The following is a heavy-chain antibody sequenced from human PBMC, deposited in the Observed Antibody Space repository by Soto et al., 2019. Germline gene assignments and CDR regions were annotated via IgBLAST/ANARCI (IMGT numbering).Heavy chain of an antibody. CDR2: IKQDGSEK. D-gene: IGHD2-2*01. V-gene: IGHV3-7*03. J-gene: IGHJ6*02. Sequence: VGSLRLSCAASGFTFSSYWMSWVSQAPGKGLEWVANIKQDGSEKYYVDSVKGRFTISRDNAKNSLYLQMNSLRAEDTAVYYCARDSNCSSTSCYDYGMDVWGQGTTVTVSS. CDR1: GFTFSSYW. CDR3: ARDSNCSSTSCYDYGMDV.